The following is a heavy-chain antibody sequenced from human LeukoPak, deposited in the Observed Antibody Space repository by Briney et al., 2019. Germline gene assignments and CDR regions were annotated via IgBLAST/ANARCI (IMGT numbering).Heavy chain of an antibody. Sequence: GGSLRLSCAASGFTFSSYSMNWVRQAPGKGLEWVSSISSSSSYIYYADSVRGRFTISKDSSKNTLQMNSLSAEDTAIYYCVKHSGGVYGNSDYWGQGILVTVSS. CDR1: GFTFSSYS. D-gene: IGHD1-1*01. V-gene: IGHV3-21*04. CDR3: VKHSGGVYGNSDY. J-gene: IGHJ4*02. CDR2: ISSSSSYI.